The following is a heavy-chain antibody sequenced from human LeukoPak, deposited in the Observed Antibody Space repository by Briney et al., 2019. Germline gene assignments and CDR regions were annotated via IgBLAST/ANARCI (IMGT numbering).Heavy chain of an antibody. Sequence: PSQTLSLTCTVSGGSISSGSYYWRWIRQPAGKGLEWIGRIYTSGSTNYNPSLKSRVTISVDTSKNQFSLKLSSVTAADTAVYYCARDTEYYDSSGYYYRYWYFDLWGRGTLVTVSS. CDR2: IYTSGST. J-gene: IGHJ2*01. CDR3: ARDTEYYDSSGYYYRYWYFDL. CDR1: GGSISSGSYY. D-gene: IGHD3-22*01. V-gene: IGHV4-61*02.